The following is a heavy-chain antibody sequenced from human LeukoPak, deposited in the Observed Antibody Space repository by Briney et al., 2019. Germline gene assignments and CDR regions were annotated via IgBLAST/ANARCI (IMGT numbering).Heavy chain of an antibody. CDR2: IYSSGST. D-gene: IGHD6-13*01. Sequence: PSETLSLTCSVSGGSINSYYWSWVRQPAGKGLEWIGRIYSSGSTNYNPSLNSRVTMSVDTSNNQFSLRLTSVTAADTAVYYCARGTTAAAGIFDCWGQGTLVTVSS. CDR1: GGSINSYY. V-gene: IGHV4-4*07. CDR3: ARGTTAAAGIFDC. J-gene: IGHJ4*02.